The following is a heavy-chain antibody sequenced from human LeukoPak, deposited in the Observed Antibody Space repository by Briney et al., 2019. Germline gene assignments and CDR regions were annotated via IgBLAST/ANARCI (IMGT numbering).Heavy chain of an antibody. CDR3: ARDPAGITGTSFFDY. CDR2: IGTAGDT. D-gene: IGHD1-20*01. V-gene: IGHV3-13*04. CDR1: GFTFSSYD. J-gene: IGHJ4*02. Sequence: GGSLRLSCAASGFTFSSYDMHWVRQATGKGLEWVSAIGTAGDTYYPGSVKGRFTISRENAKNSLYLQMNSLRAEDTAVYYCARDPAGITGTSFFDYWGQGTLVTVSS.